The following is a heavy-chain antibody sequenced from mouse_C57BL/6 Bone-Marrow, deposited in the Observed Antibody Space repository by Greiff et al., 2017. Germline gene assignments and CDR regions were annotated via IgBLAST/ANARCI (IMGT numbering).Heavy chain of an antibody. D-gene: IGHD1-1*01. CDR2: INPSSGYT. Sequence: QVHVKQSGAELARPGASVKMSCKASGYTFTSYTMHWVKQRPGQGLEWIGYINPSSGYTKYNQKFKDKATLTADKSSSTAYMQLSSLTSEDSAVYYCARESHYYGSRGWFAYWGQGTLVTVSA. V-gene: IGHV1-4*01. CDR3: ARESHYYGSRGWFAY. CDR1: GYTFTSYT. J-gene: IGHJ3*01.